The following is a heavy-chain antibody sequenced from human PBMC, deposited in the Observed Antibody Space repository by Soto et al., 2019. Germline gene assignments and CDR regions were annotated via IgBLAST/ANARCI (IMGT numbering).Heavy chain of an antibody. J-gene: IGHJ2*01. CDR2: INDRGSI. V-gene: IGHV4-34*01. D-gene: IGHD3-9*01. CDR3: ARESHDILTGPPWVWYFDL. CDR1: GGSFSGYY. Sequence: QVQLQQWGAGPLRPLETLSLTCGVSGGSFSGYYWAWIRQSPGKGLEWIGEINDRGSINYNPSLKRRVSTSVDTSKNHYSLNRSSVTAAATAVYYCARESHDILTGPPWVWYFDLWGCGTLVNVSS.